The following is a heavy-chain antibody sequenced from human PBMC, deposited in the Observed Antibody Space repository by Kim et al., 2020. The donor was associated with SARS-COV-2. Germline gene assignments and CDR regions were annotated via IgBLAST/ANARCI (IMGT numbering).Heavy chain of an antibody. CDR2: ISWNSGSI. V-gene: IGHV3-9*01. Sequence: GGSLRLSCAASGFTFGDYAMHWVRQAPGKGLEWVSGISWNSGSIGYADSVKGRFTISRDNAKNSLYLRMKSLRPEDTALYYCVKDKSSGSWYEGPVGGAHYGMDVWGQGTTVTVSS. CDR3: VKDKSSGSWYEGPVGGAHYGMDV. CDR1: GFTFGDYA. D-gene: IGHD6-13*01. J-gene: IGHJ6*02.